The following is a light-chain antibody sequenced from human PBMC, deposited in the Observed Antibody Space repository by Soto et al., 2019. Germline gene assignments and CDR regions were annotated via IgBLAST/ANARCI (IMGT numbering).Light chain of an antibody. Sequence: ETVMTQSPATLSVSPGERPTLSCRASQSVSSNLAWYQQKPGQAPRLLIYDASTRATGIPARFSGSVSGTEFTLTISSMQSEDFAVYYCHQYNTWPITFGPGTKVDIK. V-gene: IGKV3-15*01. CDR1: QSVSSN. J-gene: IGKJ3*01. CDR3: HQYNTWPIT. CDR2: DAS.